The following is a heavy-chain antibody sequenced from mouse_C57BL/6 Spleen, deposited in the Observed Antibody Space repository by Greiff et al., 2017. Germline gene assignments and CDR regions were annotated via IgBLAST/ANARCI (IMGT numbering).Heavy chain of an antibody. Sequence: QVQLQQPGAELVRPGSSVKLSCKASGYTFTSYWMHWVKQRPIQGLEWIGNIDPSDSETHYNQKFKDKATLTVDKSSSTAYKQSSSLTSEDSAVYYCAGGVRRWDYFDYWGQGTTLTVSS. CDR2: IDPSDSET. J-gene: IGHJ2*01. CDR1: GYTFTSYW. CDR3: AGGVRRWDYFDY. D-gene: IGHD2-14*01. V-gene: IGHV1-52*01.